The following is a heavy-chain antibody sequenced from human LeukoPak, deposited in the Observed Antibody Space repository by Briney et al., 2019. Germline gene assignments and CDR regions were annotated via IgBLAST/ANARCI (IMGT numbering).Heavy chain of an antibody. V-gene: IGHV4-34*01. D-gene: IGHD6-6*01. J-gene: IGHJ3*01. CDR1: GASFSGYY. Sequence: SETLSLTCAVYGASFSGYYWSWIRQTPGKGLEWIGEINHSGSISYNPSLKSRITISVDTCKSQFSLELRSVNAADTAVYYCAKVYSSSYRDSFDVGGQGTMVTVSS. CDR2: INHSGSI. CDR3: AKVYSSSYRDSFDV.